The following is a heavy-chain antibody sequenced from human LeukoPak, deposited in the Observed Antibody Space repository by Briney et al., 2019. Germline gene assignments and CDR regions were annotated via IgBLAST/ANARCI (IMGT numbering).Heavy chain of an antibody. J-gene: IGHJ4*02. CDR2: FDPEDGET. V-gene: IGHV1-24*01. Sequence: GASVKVSCKVSRYTLTELSMHWVRQAPGKGLEWMGGFDPEDGETIYAQKFQGRVTMTEDTSTDTAYMELSSLRSEDTAVYYCATDLWPPGRSSGWYLGYWGQGTLVTVSS. CDR3: ATDLWPPGRSSGWYLGY. CDR1: RYTLTELS. D-gene: IGHD6-19*01.